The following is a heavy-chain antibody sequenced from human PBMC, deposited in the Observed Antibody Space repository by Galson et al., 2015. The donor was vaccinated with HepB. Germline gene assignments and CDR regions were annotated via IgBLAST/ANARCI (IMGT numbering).Heavy chain of an antibody. CDR1: GYTFTSYG. D-gene: IGHD3-16*02. CDR2: ISDYNGNT. J-gene: IGHJ4*02. CDR3: AGGGRYYDLIWVSYRYKGIDY. V-gene: IGHV1-18*01. Sequence: SVKVSCKASGYTFTSYGISWVRQAPGQGLEWMGWISDYNGNTNDAQKLQGRFTMSTDTSTSTAYMELRSLRPDDTTVYYCAGGGRYYDLIWVSYRYKGIDYWGQGTLVTVSS.